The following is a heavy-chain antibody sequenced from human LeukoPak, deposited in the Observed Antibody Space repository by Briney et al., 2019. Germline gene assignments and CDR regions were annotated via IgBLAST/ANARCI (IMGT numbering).Heavy chain of an antibody. CDR3: ARPGWYYGSGSYSAPYYRDV. Sequence: GESLKIFCKGSGYSFTNYWIGWVRQMPGKGLEWMGIVYPGDSDTKYSPSFQGQVTISVDKSINTAYLQWSSLKASDTAMYYCARPGWYYGSGSYSAPYYRDVWGKGTTVTVSS. CDR2: VYPGDSDT. V-gene: IGHV5-51*01. J-gene: IGHJ6*03. D-gene: IGHD3-10*01. CDR1: GYSFTNYW.